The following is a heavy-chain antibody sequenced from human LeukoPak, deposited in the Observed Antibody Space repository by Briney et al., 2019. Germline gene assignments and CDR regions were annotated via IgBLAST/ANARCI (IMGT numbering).Heavy chain of an antibody. J-gene: IGHJ4*02. CDR3: ARDLTAYCGGDCYPHY. Sequence: SVKVSCKASGGTFSSYTISWVRQAPGQGLEWMGRIIPILGIANYAQKFQGRVTITADKSTSTAYMELSSPRSEDTAVYCCARDLTAYCGGDCYPHYWGQGTLVTVSS. CDR2: IIPILGIA. CDR1: GGTFSSYT. V-gene: IGHV1-69*04. D-gene: IGHD2-21*01.